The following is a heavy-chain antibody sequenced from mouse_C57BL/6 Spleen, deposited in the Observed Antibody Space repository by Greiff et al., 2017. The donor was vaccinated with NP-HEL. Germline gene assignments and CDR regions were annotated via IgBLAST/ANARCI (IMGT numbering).Heavy chain of an antibody. Sequence: QVQLQQPGAELVMPGASVKLSCKASGYTFTSYWMHWVKQRPGQGLEWIGEIDPSDSYTNYNQKFKGKSTLTVDKSSSTAYLQLSSLTSEDSAVSYCSRGGYYYFDYWGQGTTLTVSS. J-gene: IGHJ2*01. V-gene: IGHV1-69*01. CDR1: GYTFTSYW. CDR3: SRGGYYYFDY. CDR2: IDPSDSYT.